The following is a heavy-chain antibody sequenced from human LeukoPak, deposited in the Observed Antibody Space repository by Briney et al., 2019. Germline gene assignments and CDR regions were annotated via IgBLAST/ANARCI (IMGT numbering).Heavy chain of an antibody. Sequence: SETLSLTCTVSGGSISNYYWSWIRQPPGKGLEWIGYIYYSGSTNYNPSLKSRATISVDTSKNQFSLKLSSVTAADTAVYYCARVLPDYYGSGSYPNTWGQGTLVTVSS. CDR2: IYYSGST. CDR3: ARVLPDYYGSGSYPNT. D-gene: IGHD3-10*01. J-gene: IGHJ4*02. V-gene: IGHV4-59*01. CDR1: GGSISNYY.